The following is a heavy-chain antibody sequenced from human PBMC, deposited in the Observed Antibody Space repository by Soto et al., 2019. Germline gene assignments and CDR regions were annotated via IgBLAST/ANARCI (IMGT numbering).Heavy chain of an antibody. CDR1: GDSFSGYY. CDR3: ATRIAEIVAIFDS. D-gene: IGHD3-22*01. J-gene: IGHJ4*02. CDR2: VDHSGSV. Sequence: QEQVQQWGAGLLKPSETLSLTCAVHGDSFSGYYWSWIRQSPGKGLEWIGEVDHSGSVNYNPSLSSRVRMSVVTSSLHVSLGRRSVTAAGTVVYYCATRIAEIVAIFDSWCQGTVVTVPS. V-gene: IGHV4-34*01.